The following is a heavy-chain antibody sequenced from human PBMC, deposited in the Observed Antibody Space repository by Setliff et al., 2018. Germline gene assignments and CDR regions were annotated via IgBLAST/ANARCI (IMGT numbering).Heavy chain of an antibody. CDR3: ARRDSTGYYGYSFDF. CDR2: VDHSGNT. CDR1: GDSISRSTYY. J-gene: IGHJ4*02. Sequence: TLSLTCTVSGDSISRSTYYWGWIRQSPGKGLDWIGTVDHSGNTFYNPSLKSRVTISVDTSKNQLSLKLASVTAADTAVYYCARRDSTGYYGYSFDFWGQGTLVTVSS. D-gene: IGHD3-22*01. V-gene: IGHV4-39*01.